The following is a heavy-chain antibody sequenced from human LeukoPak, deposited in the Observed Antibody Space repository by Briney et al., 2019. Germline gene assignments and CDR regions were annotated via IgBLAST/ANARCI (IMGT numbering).Heavy chain of an antibody. CDR3: AKDRSGSYFVIGGY. CDR1: GFTLSSYE. J-gene: IGHJ4*02. Sequence: GGSLRLSCTGSGFTLSSYEMTWIRQAPGKGLEWVSSIDYSGDSPYYADSVKGRFTMSRDNSKNTLYLQMNSLRAEDTAVYYCAKDRSGSYFVIGGYWGQGTLVTVSS. CDR2: IDYSGDSP. D-gene: IGHD1-26*01. V-gene: IGHV3-23*01.